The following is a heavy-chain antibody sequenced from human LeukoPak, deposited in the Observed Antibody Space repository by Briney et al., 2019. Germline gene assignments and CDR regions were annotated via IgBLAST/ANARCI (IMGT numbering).Heavy chain of an antibody. D-gene: IGHD6-19*01. J-gene: IGHJ4*02. V-gene: IGHV1-18*01. CDR2: ISAYNGNT. CDR3: ARDQGFGGWLVPHDY. Sequence: ASVKVSCKASGYTFTSYGISWVRQAPGQGLEWMGWISAYNGNTNDAQKLQGRVTMTTDTSTSTAYMELRSLRSDDTAVYYCARDQGFGGWLVPHDYWGQGTLVTVSS. CDR1: GYTFTSYG.